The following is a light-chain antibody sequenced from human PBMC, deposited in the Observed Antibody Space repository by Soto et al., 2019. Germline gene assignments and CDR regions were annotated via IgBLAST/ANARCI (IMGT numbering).Light chain of an antibody. V-gene: IGKV1-9*01. J-gene: IGKJ1*01. CDR1: QGISSF. CDR2: AAS. Sequence: DIQLTQSPPFLSASVGDRVTITCRASQGISSFLAWCQQKPGKAPKLLIYAASTLQSGVPSRFSGSGSGTEFTLTISTLQPEDFATYYCQQLNSYPLTFGQGTKVEIK. CDR3: QQLNSYPLT.